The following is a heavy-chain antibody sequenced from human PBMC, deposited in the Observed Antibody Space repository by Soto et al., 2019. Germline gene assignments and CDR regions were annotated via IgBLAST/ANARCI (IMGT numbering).Heavy chain of an antibody. CDR1: GFTFSDYY. D-gene: IGHD3-22*01. J-gene: IGHJ4*02. Sequence: GGSLRLSCAASGFTFSDYYMSWIRQAPGKGLEWVSYISSSSSYTNYADSVKGRFTISRDNAKNSLYLQMNSLRAEDTAVYYCARRPSSVHRYYFDYWGQGTLLTVSS. CDR2: ISSSSSYT. CDR3: ARRPSSVHRYYFDY. V-gene: IGHV3-11*03.